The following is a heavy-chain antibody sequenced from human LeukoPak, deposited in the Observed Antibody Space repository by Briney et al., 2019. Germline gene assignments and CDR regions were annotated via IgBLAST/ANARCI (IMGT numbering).Heavy chain of an antibody. CDR2: ISGSGGST. CDR1: GFTFSSYA. V-gene: IGHV3-23*01. CDR3: AKDLALGYCSSTSCYN. Sequence: GGSLRLSCAASGFTFSSYAMSWVRQAPGKGLEWVSAISGSGGSTYYADSVKGRFTISRDNSKNTLYLQMNSLRAEDTAVYYCAKDLALGYCSSTSCYNWGQGTLVTVSS. J-gene: IGHJ4*02. D-gene: IGHD2-2*02.